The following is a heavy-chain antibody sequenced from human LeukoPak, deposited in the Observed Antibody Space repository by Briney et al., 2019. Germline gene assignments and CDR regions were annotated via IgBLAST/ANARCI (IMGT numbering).Heavy chain of an antibody. V-gene: IGHV1-2*02. CDR2: INPNSGGT. Sequence: ASVKVSCKASGYTFTGYYMHWVRQAPGQGLEWMGWINPNSGGTNYAQKFQGRVTMTRDTSISTAYMELSRLRSDDTAVYYCAREGDHCSSTSCFDPWGQGTLVTVSS. J-gene: IGHJ5*02. CDR3: AREGDHCSSTSCFDP. CDR1: GYTFTGYY. D-gene: IGHD2-2*01.